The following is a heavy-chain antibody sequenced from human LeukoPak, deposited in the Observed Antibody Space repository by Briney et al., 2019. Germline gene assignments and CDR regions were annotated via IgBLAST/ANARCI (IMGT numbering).Heavy chain of an antibody. V-gene: IGHV4-59*01. D-gene: IGHD1-26*01. CDR2: IYYSGST. CDR1: GVSISSYH. J-gene: IGHJ2*01. Sequence: SETLSLTCTVSGVSISSYHWSWIRQPPGKGLEWIGYIYYSGSTNYNPSLKSRVTISVDTSKNQFSLKLSSVTAADTAVYYCARDQGAGYFDLWGRGTLVTVSS. CDR3: ARDQGAGYFDL.